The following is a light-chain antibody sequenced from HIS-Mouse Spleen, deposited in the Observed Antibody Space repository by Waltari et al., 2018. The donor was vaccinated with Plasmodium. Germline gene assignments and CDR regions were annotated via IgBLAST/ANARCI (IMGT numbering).Light chain of an antibody. CDR3: QQYNNPRTT. J-gene: IGKJ2*01. Sequence: EIVMTQSPATLSVSPGKRATLSCRASQSVSSNLAWYQQKPGQAPRLLIYGASTRATGIPARFSGSGSGTEFTLTISSLQSEDFAVYYCQQYNNPRTTFGQGTKLEIK. CDR1: QSVSSN. CDR2: GAS. V-gene: IGKV3-15*01.